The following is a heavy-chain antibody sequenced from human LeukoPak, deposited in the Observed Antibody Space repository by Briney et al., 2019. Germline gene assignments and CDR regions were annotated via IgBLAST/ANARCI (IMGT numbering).Heavy chain of an antibody. CDR1: GGSISSGDYY. CDR3: AREGATDAFDI. CDR2: IYYSGST. V-gene: IGHV4-30-4*01. Sequence: PSETLSLTCTVSGGSISSGDYYWSWIRQPPGKGLEWIGYIYYSGSTYYNPSLKSRVTISVDRSKNQFSLKLSSVTAADTAVYYCAREGATDAFDIWGQGTMVTVSS. J-gene: IGHJ3*02. D-gene: IGHD3-16*01.